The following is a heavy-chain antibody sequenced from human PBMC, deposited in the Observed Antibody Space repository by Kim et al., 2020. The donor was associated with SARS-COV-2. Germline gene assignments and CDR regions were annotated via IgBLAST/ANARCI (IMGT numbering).Heavy chain of an antibody. D-gene: IGHD5-12*01. J-gene: IGHJ4*02. CDR1: GYTFSNHY. V-gene: IGHV1-46*01. CDR3: TRGSLSKGEVTTSAGDY. CDR2: INPSGGST. Sequence: ASVKVSCKASGYTFSNHYMNWVRQAPGQGLEWMGIINPSGGSTSYAQKFQGRVTMTRDTSTSTVYMEVSSLRSEDTAVYYCTRGSLSKGEVTTSAGDYWGQGTLVTVSS.